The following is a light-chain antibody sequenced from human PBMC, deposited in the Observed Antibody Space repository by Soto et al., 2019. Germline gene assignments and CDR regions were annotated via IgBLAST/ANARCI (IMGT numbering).Light chain of an antibody. V-gene: IGKV3-15*01. CDR2: GAS. J-gene: IGKJ2*01. CDR1: QSVSSN. Sequence: EIVMTQSPATLSVSPGERATLSCRASQSVSSNLAWYQQKPGQAPRLLIYGASTRATGIPARFSGSGSGTEFTLTISSLQSEDFEVYYCQPYNNWPPYTFGQGTKLEIK. CDR3: QPYNNWPPYT.